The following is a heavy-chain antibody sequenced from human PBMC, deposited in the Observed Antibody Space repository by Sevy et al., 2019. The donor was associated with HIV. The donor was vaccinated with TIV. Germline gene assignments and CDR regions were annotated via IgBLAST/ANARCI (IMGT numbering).Heavy chain of an antibody. CDR2: ISSSSSYI. CDR3: ARDPSGWSHYGMDV. J-gene: IGHJ6*02. V-gene: IGHV3-21*01. CDR1: GFTFSSYS. Sequence: GGSLRLSCAASGFTFSSYSINWVRQAPGKGLEWVSSISSSSSYIYYADSVKGRFTISRDNAKNSLYLQMNSLRAEDTAVYYCARDPSGWSHYGMDVWGQGTTVTVSS. D-gene: IGHD6-19*01.